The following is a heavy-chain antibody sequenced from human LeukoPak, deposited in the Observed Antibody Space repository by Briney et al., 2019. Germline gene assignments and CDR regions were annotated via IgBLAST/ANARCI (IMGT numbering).Heavy chain of an antibody. CDR2: ISSSGSTI. D-gene: IGHD3-10*01. J-gene: IGHJ4*02. CDR3: ARVQYGLGSYPYTFDY. V-gene: IGHV3-48*04. CDR1: GFTFSSYS. Sequence: PGGSLRLSCATSGFTFSSYSMNWVRQAPGKGLEWVSSISSSGSTIYYADSVKGRFTISRDNAKNSLYLQMNSLRAEDTAVYYCARVQYGLGSYPYTFDYWGQGTLVTVSS.